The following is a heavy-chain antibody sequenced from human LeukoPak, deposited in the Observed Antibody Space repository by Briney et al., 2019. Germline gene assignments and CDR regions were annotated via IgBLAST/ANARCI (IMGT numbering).Heavy chain of an antibody. V-gene: IGHV3-20*04. CDR1: GFTFDDYG. J-gene: IGHJ6*04. CDR2: ITWNGVST. CDR3: AELGITMIGGV. Sequence: GGSLRLSCAASGFTFDDYGMSWVRQAPGKGLEWVSGITWNGVSTGYADSVKGRFTISRDNAKNSLYLQMNSLRAEDTAVYYCAELGITMIGGVWGKGTTVTISS. D-gene: IGHD3-10*02.